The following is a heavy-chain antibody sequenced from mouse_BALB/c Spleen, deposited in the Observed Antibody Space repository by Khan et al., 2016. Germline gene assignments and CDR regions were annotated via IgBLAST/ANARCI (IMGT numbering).Heavy chain of an antibody. Sequence: VQLKASGAELVKPGASVKLSCTASGFNIKDTYMHWVKQRPEQGLEWIGRIDPANGNTKYDPKFPGKATITADTSSNPAYLQLSSLTSEDTAVYYCARGRPYYAMDYWGQGTSVTVSS. J-gene: IGHJ4*01. V-gene: IGHV14-3*02. CDR1: GFNIKDTY. CDR2: IDPANGNT. CDR3: ARGRPYYAMDY.